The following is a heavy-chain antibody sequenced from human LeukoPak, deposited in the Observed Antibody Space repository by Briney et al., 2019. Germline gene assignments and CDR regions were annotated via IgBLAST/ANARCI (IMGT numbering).Heavy chain of an antibody. J-gene: IGHJ5*02. Sequence: GESLKISCKGSGYSFTTYWIDWVRQMPGKGLEWMGIIYPSDSDTKYSPSFQGQVTISADKSISTAYLQWSSLKASDTAMYYCARGGNSNLNWFDPWGQGTLVTVSS. CDR3: ARGGNSNLNWFDP. CDR2: IYPSDSDT. D-gene: IGHD4-23*01. V-gene: IGHV5-51*01. CDR1: GYSFTTYW.